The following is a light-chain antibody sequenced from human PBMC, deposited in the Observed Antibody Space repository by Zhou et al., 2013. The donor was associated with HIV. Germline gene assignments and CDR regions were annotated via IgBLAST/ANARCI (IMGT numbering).Light chain of an antibody. CDR3: QQFNNWPPI. CDR1: QSVSSN. J-gene: IGKJ2*01. V-gene: IGKV3-15*01. CDR2: GAS. Sequence: EIVMTQSPATLSVSPGERATLSCRASQSVSSNLAWYQQKPGQAPRLLIYGASTRATGVPARFSGSGSGTEFTLTISSTQSEDFAVYYCQQFNNWPPIFGQGTKLEIK.